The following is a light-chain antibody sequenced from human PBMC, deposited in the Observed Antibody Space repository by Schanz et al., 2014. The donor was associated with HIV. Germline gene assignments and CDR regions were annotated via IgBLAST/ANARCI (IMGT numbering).Light chain of an antibody. V-gene: IGKV3-20*01. J-gene: IGKJ4*02. Sequence: EIVLTQSPGTLSLSPGERATLSCRASQSVTSSYLAWYQQKPGQAPRLLIFGASTRATGVPVRFSGSGSGTEFTLTISRLEPEDFAVYYCQHYGDSRGTFGGGTKVDI. CDR3: QHYGDSRGT. CDR1: QSVTSSY. CDR2: GAS.